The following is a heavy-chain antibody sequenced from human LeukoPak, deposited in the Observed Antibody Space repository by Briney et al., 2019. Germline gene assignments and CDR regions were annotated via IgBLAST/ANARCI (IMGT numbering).Heavy chain of an antibody. CDR3: ARRPASRLTFDY. D-gene: IGHD2-2*01. J-gene: IGHJ4*02. Sequence: SETLSLTCTVSGGSISSYFWSWIRQPPGKTLEWIGYMYYNGHSNYNPSLKRRVTMSLDTSKNQFSLKLNSVTAADTAVYYCARRPASRLTFDYWGQGTLVTVSS. CDR2: MYYNGHS. CDR1: GGSISSYF. V-gene: IGHV4-59*01.